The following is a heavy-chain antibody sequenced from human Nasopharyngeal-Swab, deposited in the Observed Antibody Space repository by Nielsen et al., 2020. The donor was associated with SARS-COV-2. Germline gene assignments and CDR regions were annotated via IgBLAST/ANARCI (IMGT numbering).Heavy chain of an antibody. Sequence: VCQAPGKGLEWVGRTRNKANSYTTEYAASVKGRFTISRDDSKNSLYLQMNSLKTEDTAVYYCARDGVAGTDYYYMDVWGKGTTVTVSS. V-gene: IGHV3-72*01. J-gene: IGHJ6*03. CDR3: ARDGVAGTDYYYMDV. D-gene: IGHD6-19*01. CDR2: TRNKANSYTT.